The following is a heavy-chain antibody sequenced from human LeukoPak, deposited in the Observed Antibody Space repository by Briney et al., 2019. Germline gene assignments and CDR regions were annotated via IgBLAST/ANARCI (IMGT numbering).Heavy chain of an antibody. Sequence: SGPTLVNPTQTLTLTCTFSGFSLSTSGVGVGWIRQPPGKALEWLTLIYWNDDKRYSPSLRSRLTITKDTSKNQVVLTMTNMDPVVTATYYCAHARMTDAFDIWGQGTMVTVSS. CDR3: AHARMTDAFDI. J-gene: IGHJ3*02. V-gene: IGHV2-5*01. CDR1: GFSLSTSGVG. D-gene: IGHD1-14*01. CDR2: IYWNDDK.